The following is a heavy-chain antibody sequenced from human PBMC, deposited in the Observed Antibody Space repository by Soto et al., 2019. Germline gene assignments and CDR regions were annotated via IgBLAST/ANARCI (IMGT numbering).Heavy chain of an antibody. V-gene: IGHV1-18*01. Sequence: QVYLVQSGPEAKKPGASVKVSCKASGYTFINYGVSWVRQAPGQGLEWMGWISAYNGDKKYAQNVQGRVTLTTDTSTSTAYMEMRTLRSDDTAAYYCARDGPHIPAVGDVWGQGTTVTVSS. J-gene: IGHJ6*02. CDR1: GYTFINYG. D-gene: IGHD6-13*01. CDR2: ISAYNGDK. CDR3: ARDGPHIPAVGDV.